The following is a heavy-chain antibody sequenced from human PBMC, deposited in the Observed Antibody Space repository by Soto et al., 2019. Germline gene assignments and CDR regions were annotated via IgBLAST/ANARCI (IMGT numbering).Heavy chain of an antibody. CDR1: GGSISSSSYY. V-gene: IGHV4-39*01. D-gene: IGHD6-19*01. J-gene: IGHJ1*01. CDR2: IYYSGST. CDR3: ARHLTAVAGSLEYFQH. Sequence: SETLSLTCTVSGGSISSSSYYWGWIRQPPGKGLEWIGSIYYSGSTYYNPSLKSRVTLSVDTSKNQFSLKLSSVTAADTAVYYCARHLTAVAGSLEYFQHWGQGTLVTVSS.